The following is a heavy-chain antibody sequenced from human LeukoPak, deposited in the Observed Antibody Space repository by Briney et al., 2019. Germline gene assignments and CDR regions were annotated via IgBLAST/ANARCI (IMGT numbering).Heavy chain of an antibody. Sequence: GGSLRLPCAASGFPISDNYMSWIRQAPGKGLDWVSYISSGGNAVYYADSVKGRFTISRDNAKNSLYLQMNSLRAEDTAVYYCARLGIAAQDYWGQGTLVTVSS. J-gene: IGHJ4*02. CDR3: ARLGIAAQDY. CDR2: ISSGGNAV. CDR1: GFPISDNY. D-gene: IGHD6-6*01. V-gene: IGHV3-11*04.